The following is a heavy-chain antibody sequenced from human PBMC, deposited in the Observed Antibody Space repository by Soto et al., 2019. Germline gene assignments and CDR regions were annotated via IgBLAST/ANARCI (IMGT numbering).Heavy chain of an antibody. Sequence: QVQLVESGGGVVQPGKSLRLSCAASGFTFSSYGMHWVRQAPGKGLEWVALISYDGNNKYYADSVKGRFTIARDNSKNPLFLQMNGLSAEDTAVYYCAKDIEEVVYYYGMDVWGQGTTVTVSS. V-gene: IGHV3-30*18. CDR2: ISYDGNNK. CDR1: GFTFSSYG. CDR3: AKDIEEVVYYYGMDV. J-gene: IGHJ6*02. D-gene: IGHD1-26*01.